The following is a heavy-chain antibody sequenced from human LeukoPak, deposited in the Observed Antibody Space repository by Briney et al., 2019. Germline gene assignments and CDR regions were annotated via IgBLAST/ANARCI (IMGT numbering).Heavy chain of an antibody. CDR2: IYYSGST. CDR3: ARLGADVFNWFDP. Sequence: SETLALTCTVSGGSISNYYWSWIRQPPGKGPEWIGYIYYSGSTNYNPSLKSRVTISVDTSKNQFSLKLSSVTAADTAVYYCARLGADVFNWFDPWGQGNLVTVSS. J-gene: IGHJ5*02. CDR1: GGSISNYY. V-gene: IGHV4-59*08. D-gene: IGHD3-16*01.